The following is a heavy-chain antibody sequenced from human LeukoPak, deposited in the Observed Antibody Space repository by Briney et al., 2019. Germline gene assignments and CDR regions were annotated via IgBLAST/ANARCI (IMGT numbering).Heavy chain of an antibody. CDR1: GDSVSSNSAA. D-gene: IGHD1-26*01. Sequence: SQTLSLTCAISGDSVSSNSAAWNWIRQSPSRGLEWLGRTYYRSKWYNDYAESMKSRITINPDTSKNHFSLQLKSVTPEDTAVYYCTKESEVGTKFSWFDPWGQGTLVTVSS. V-gene: IGHV6-1*01. J-gene: IGHJ5*02. CDR3: TKESEVGTKFSWFDP. CDR2: TYYRSKWYN.